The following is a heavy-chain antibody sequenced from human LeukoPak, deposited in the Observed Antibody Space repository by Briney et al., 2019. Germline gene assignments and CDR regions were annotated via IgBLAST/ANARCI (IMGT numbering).Heavy chain of an antibody. V-gene: IGHV3-48*03. CDR2: ISSSGYTI. CDR3: ARVARGLRLGELSLYY. J-gene: IGHJ4*02. Sequence: GGSLRLSCAVSGFTFNSYEMNWVRQAPGKGLEWISYISSSGYTIYYADSVKGRFTISRDNAKNSLYLQMNSLRAEDTAVYYCARVARGLRLGELSLYYWGQGTLVTVSS. D-gene: IGHD3-16*02. CDR1: GFTFNSYE.